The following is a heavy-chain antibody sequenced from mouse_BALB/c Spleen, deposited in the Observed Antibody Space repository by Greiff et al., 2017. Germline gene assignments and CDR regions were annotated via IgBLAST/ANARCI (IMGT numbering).Heavy chain of an antibody. D-gene: IGHD2-14*01. V-gene: IGHV2-9*02. CDR1: GFSLTSYG. J-gene: IGHJ4*01. CDR2: IWAGGST. CDR3: ARAYDPYAMDY. Sequence: VQRVESGPGLVASSQSLSITCTVSGFSLTSYGVHWVRQPPGKGLEWLGVIWAGGSTNYNSALMSRLSISKDNSKSQVFLKMNSLQTDDTAMYYCARAYDPYAMDYWGQGTSVTVSS.